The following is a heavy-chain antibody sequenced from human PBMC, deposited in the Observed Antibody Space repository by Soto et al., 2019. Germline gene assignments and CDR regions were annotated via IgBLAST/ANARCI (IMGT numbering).Heavy chain of an antibody. CDR2: IWYDGSNK. CDR3: ARDFAPLEMTYYYYYMDV. Sequence: PGGSLRLSCAASGFTFSSYGMHWVRQAPGKGLEWVAVIWYDGSNKYYADSVKGRFTISRDNSKNTLYLQMNSLRAEDTAVYYCARDFAPLEMTYYYYYMDVWGKGTTVTVS. CDR1: GFTFSSYG. J-gene: IGHJ6*03. V-gene: IGHV3-33*01.